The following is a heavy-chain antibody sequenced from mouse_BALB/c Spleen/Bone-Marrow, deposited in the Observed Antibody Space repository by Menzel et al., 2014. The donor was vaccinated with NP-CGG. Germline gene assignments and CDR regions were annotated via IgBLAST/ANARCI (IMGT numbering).Heavy chain of an antibody. CDR3: AITTVVNAMDY. Sequence: EVKLQESGPDLVKPSQSLSLPCTVTGYSITSGYTWHWIRQFPGNTLEWMGYIHYSGTTNYNPSLKSRISITRDTSKNQFFLQLNSVTTEDTATYYCAITTVVNAMDYWGQGTSVTVSS. CDR1: GYSITSGYT. CDR2: IHYSGTT. J-gene: IGHJ4*01. D-gene: IGHD1-1*01. V-gene: IGHV3-1*02.